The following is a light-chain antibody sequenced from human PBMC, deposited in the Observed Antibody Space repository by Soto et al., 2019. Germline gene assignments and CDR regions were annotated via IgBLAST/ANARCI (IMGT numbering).Light chain of an antibody. CDR1: QSISSY. V-gene: IGKV1-39*01. CDR3: QQTFRPPRT. CDR2: AAF. Sequence: DIQVTQAPSSLSASVGDRLTITCRASQSISSYLKWYQQKPGEAPKLLIYAAFSLHSGVPSRFSGSGAGTNFTLTIRSPQPEDFATYYCQQTFRPPRTFGGGTKVDIK. J-gene: IGKJ4*01.